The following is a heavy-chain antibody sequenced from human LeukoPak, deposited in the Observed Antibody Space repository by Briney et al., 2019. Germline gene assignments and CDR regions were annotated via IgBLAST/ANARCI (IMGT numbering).Heavy chain of an antibody. CDR1: GFTFSSYW. J-gene: IGHJ4*02. CDR3: ARDSVTIFGVGYYFDY. D-gene: IGHD3-3*01. CDR2: INTDGSST. Sequence: GGSLRLSCAASGFTFSSYWMHWVRKAPGKGLVWVSRINTDGSSTSYADSVKGRFTISRDNAKNSLYLQMNSLRAEDTAVYYCARDSVTIFGVGYYFDYWGQGTLVTVSS. V-gene: IGHV3-74*01.